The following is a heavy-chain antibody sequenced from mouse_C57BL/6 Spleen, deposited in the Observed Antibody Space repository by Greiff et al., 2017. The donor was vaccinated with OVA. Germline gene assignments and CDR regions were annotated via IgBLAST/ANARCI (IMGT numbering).Heavy chain of an antibody. J-gene: IGHJ2*01. D-gene: IGHD4-1*01. V-gene: IGHV1-54*01. Sequence: LQESGAELVRPGTSVKVSCKASGYAFTNYLIEWVKQRPGQGLEWIGVINPGSGGTNYNEKFKGKATLTADKSSSTAYMQLSSLTSEDSAVYFCARSLGRKFDYWGQGTTLTVSS. CDR1: GYAFTNYL. CDR2: INPGSGGT. CDR3: ARSLGRKFDY.